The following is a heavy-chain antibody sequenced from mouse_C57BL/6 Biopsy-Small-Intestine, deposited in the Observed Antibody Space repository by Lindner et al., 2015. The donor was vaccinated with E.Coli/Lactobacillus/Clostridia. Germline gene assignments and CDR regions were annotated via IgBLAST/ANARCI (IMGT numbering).Heavy chain of an antibody. CDR2: INPGSGGT. V-gene: IGHV1-54*01. Sequence: VQLQESGAELVRPGTSVKVSCKASGYAFTNHLIEWVKQRPGQGPEWIGMINPGSGGTNYNEKFEGKATLTADKSSSIAYMQLSSLTSEDSAVYFCARAWDYFDYWGQGTTLTVSS. CDR3: ARAWDYFDY. J-gene: IGHJ2*01. D-gene: IGHD4-1*01. CDR1: GYAFTNHL.